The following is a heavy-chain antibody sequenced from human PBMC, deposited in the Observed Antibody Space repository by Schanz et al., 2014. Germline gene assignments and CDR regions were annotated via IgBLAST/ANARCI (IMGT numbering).Heavy chain of an antibody. V-gene: IGHV1-69*04. CDR2: LMPMLGIT. Sequence: QVQLVQSGAEVKKPGSSVKVSCKTSADTFNNYGISWVRQAPGQGLEWMGRLMPMLGITKDAQKFEGRVTMTEDKATSTAYMELSGLKSDATAVYYCATDRWNYEGGNLHIWGQGAEVTVSS. J-gene: IGHJ3*02. D-gene: IGHD1-7*01. CDR3: ATDRWNYEGGNLHI. CDR1: ADTFNNYG.